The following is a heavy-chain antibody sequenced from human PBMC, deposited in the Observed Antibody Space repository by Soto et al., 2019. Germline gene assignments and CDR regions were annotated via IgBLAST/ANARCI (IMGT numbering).Heavy chain of an antibody. V-gene: IGHV4-39*01. J-gene: IGHJ4*02. D-gene: IGHD3-9*01. Sequence: QLQLQESGPGLVKPSETLSLTCTVSGGSVSSSSYYWGWVRQPPGKGLEWIGSVYYSGSTYSKPSLASRVTIAVDKSKNRSSRTLMSLSAADTAVYDCGRLEGLATISYYFDYWGQGALVTVSS. CDR3: GRLEGLATISYYFDY. CDR2: VYYSGST. CDR1: GGSVSSSSYY.